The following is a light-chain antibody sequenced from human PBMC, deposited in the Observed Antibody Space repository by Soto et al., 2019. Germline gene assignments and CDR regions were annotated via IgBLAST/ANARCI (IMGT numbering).Light chain of an antibody. V-gene: IGLV7-46*01. J-gene: IGLJ1*01. Sequence: QPGVTQDPSRPLSPGGTVTLTCGSSTGAVTNGHYPYWFQQKPGQAPRTLIYDTTNRHSWTPARFSGSLLGGKAALTLSGAQPEDEAEYYCMLSYDGPYVFGAGTKVTLL. CDR1: TGAVTNGHY. CDR2: DTT. CDR3: MLSYDGPYV.